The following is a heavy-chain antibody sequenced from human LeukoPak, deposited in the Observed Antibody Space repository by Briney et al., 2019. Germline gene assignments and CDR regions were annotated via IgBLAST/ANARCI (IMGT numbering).Heavy chain of an antibody. CDR1: GFTFSSYG. D-gene: IGHD6-13*01. CDR2: ISYDGSNK. CDR3: ARSSNYVDY. Sequence: GRSLRLSCAASGFTFSSYGMHWVRQAPGKGLEWVAVISYDGSNKYYADSVKGRFTISRDNAKNTLYLQMNSLRAEDTAIYYCARSSNYVDYWGQGTLVTVSS. J-gene: IGHJ4*02. V-gene: IGHV3-30*03.